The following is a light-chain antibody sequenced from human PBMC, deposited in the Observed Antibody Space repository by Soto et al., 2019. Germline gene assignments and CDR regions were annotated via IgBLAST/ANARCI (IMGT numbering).Light chain of an antibody. V-gene: IGKV3-11*01. CDR3: HQHQSWPRT. CDR1: QAVNTR. Sequence: EIVLTQSPATLSAFPGDRVTLSCRASQAVNTRLAWYQHKPVQAPRLLIYLTSNRAAGVPSRFSAWGSETDFTLTISDVQPEDFAVYYCHQHQSWPRTFGQGTKVDIK. J-gene: IGKJ1*01. CDR2: LTS.